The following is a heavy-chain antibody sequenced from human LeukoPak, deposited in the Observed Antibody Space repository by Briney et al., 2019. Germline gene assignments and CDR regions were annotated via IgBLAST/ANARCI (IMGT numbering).Heavy chain of an antibody. J-gene: IGHJ6*02. V-gene: IGHV3-30-3*01. CDR3: ARLEAAAGERMDV. Sequence: PGGSLRLSCAASGFTFSSYAMHWVRQAPGKGLEWVAVISYDGSNRYYADSVKGRFTIPRDNSKNTLYLQMNSLRAEDTAVYYCARLEAAAGERMDVWGQGTTVTVSS. CDR2: ISYDGSNR. D-gene: IGHD6-13*01. CDR1: GFTFSSYA.